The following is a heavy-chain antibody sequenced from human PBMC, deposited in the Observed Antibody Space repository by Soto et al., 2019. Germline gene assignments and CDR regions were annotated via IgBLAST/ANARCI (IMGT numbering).Heavy chain of an antibody. Sequence: ASVKVSFKASGYSFTSYAMHWVRQAPGQRLEWMGWINAGNGSTKYSQKFQGRVTITRDTSASTAYMELSSLRSEDTAVYYCARDRLRFLEWLTAFDIWGQGTMVTVSS. CDR3: ARDRLRFLEWLTAFDI. CDR2: INAGNGST. CDR1: GYSFTSYA. D-gene: IGHD3-3*01. J-gene: IGHJ3*02. V-gene: IGHV1-3*01.